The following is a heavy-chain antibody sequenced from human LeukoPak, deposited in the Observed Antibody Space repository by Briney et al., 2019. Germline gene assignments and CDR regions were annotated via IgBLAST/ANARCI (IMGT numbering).Heavy chain of an antibody. CDR3: ARDPGDRTYYYGSGSKGDAFDI. V-gene: IGHV3-33*01. CDR2: IWYDGSNK. CDR1: GFTFSSYG. J-gene: IGHJ3*02. D-gene: IGHD3-10*01. Sequence: PGRSLRLSCAASGFTFSSYGMHWVRQAPGKGLEGVAVIWYDGSNKYYADSVKGRFTISRDNSKNTLYLQMNSLRAEDTAVYYCARDPGDRTYYYGSGSKGDAFDIWGQGTMVTVSS.